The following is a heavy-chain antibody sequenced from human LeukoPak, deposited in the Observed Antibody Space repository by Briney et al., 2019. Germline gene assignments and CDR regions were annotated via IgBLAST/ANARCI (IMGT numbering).Heavy chain of an antibody. CDR1: GGSISSSSYY. V-gene: IGHV4-39*01. CDR3: ARLDYDFWSGSARWFDP. D-gene: IGHD3-3*01. J-gene: IGHJ5*02. Sequence: SETLSLTCTVSGGSISSSSYYWGWIRQPPGKGLEWIGSIYYSGSTYYNPSLKSRVTISVDTSKNQFSLKLNSVTAADTAVYYCARLDYDFWSGSARWFDPWGQGTLVTVSS. CDR2: IYYSGST.